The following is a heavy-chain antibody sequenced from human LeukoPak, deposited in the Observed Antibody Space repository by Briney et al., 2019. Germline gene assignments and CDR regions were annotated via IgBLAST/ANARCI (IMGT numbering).Heavy chain of an antibody. J-gene: IGHJ4*02. D-gene: IGHD2-2*01. V-gene: IGHV4-59*01. Sequence: GSLRLSCAASGFTFSSYAMSWIRQPPGKGLEWIGYIYYSGSTNYNPSLKSRVTISVDTSKNQFSLKLSSVTAADTAVYYCARDRLYCSSTSCFHYFDYWGQGTLVTVSS. CDR1: GFTFSSYA. CDR2: IYYSGST. CDR3: ARDRLYCSSTSCFHYFDY.